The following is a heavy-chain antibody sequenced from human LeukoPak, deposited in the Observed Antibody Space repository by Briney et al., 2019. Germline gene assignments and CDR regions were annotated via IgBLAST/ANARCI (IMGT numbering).Heavy chain of an antibody. Sequence: GASVKVSCKASGYTFTSYAMNWVRQAPGQGLAWMGWINTNTGNPTYAQGFTGRFVFSLDTSVSTAYLQISSLEAEDTAVYYCARSYSSSWYNWFDPWGQGTLVTVSS. D-gene: IGHD6-13*01. J-gene: IGHJ5*02. CDR1: GYTFTSYA. V-gene: IGHV7-4-1*02. CDR3: ARSYSSSWYNWFDP. CDR2: INTNTGNP.